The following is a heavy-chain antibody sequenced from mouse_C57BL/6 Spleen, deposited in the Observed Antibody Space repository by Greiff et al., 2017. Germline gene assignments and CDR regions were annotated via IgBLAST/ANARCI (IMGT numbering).Heavy chain of an antibody. J-gene: IGHJ2*01. CDR3: ARGGADGGYVFDY. Sequence: QVQLQQPGAELVMPGASVKLSCKASGYTFTSYWMHWVQQRPGPGLEWIGEIDPSDSYTNYNQKVKGKFTLTVDKSSSTAYMQLSSLTSEDSAVYYCARGGADGGYVFDYWGQGTTLTVSS. CDR2: IDPSDSYT. D-gene: IGHD2-3*01. CDR1: GYTFTSYW. V-gene: IGHV1-69*01.